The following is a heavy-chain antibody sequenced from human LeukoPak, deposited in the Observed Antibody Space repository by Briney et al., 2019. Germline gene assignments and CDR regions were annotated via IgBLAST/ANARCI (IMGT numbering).Heavy chain of an antibody. Sequence: SETLSLTCSVSGDSLSLYYWSWLRQTPGKGLEWIGYVFYSGVTYYNPSLKSRVTISVNSSENQFSLKLRSVTPADTAIYFCARNNVDVVGARIYDYYGLDVWGRGTTVTVS. CDR3: ARNNVDVVGARIYDYYGLDV. J-gene: IGHJ6*02. CDR2: VFYSGVT. CDR1: GDSLSLYY. V-gene: IGHV4-59*01. D-gene: IGHD2-2*03.